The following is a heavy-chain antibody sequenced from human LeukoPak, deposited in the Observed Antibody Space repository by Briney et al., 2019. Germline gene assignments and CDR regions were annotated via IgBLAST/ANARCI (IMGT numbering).Heavy chain of an antibody. D-gene: IGHD3-10*01. CDR3: AKDYGHYFDY. V-gene: IGHV3-30*18. CDR1: GFTFSSYG. CDR2: ISYDGSNK. J-gene: IGHJ4*02. Sequence: PGGSLRLSCAASGFTFSSYGMHWVRQAPGKGLEWVAVISYDGSNKYYADSVKGRFTISRDNSKNTLYLQMNSLRAEDTAVYYCAKDYGHYFDYWGQGTLVTVSS.